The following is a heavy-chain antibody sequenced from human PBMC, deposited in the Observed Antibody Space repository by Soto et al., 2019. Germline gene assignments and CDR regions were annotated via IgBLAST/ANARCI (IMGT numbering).Heavy chain of an antibody. J-gene: IGHJ4*02. V-gene: IGHV4-39*07. CDR2: IYHSGST. Sequence: SETLSLTCTVSGGSISTSSYYWGWIRQSPGKGLEWIGYIYHSGSTYYNPSLKSRVTISVDRSKNQFSLKLTSVTAVDTAVYYCATGRYSYGSEYWGQGTLVTVSS. D-gene: IGHD3-10*01. CDR1: GGSISTSSYY. CDR3: ATGRYSYGSEY.